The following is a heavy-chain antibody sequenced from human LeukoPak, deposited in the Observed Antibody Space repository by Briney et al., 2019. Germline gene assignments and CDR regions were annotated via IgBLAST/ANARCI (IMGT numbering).Heavy chain of an antibody. J-gene: IGHJ5*02. CDR2: IYYSGST. D-gene: IGHD3-9*01. Sequence: SETLSLTCTVSGGSISSSSYYWGWIRQPPGKGLEWIGSIYYSGSTYYNPSLKSRVTISVDTSENQFSLKLSSVTAADTAVYYCARDGPADYDVLTGYSAFDPWGQGTLVTVSS. CDR3: ARDGPADYDVLTGYSAFDP. V-gene: IGHV4-39*07. CDR1: GGSISSSSYY.